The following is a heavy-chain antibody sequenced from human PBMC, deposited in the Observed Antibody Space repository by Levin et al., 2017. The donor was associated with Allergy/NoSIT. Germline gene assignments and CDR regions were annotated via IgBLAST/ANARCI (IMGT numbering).Heavy chain of an antibody. D-gene: IGHD1-26*01. Sequence: PVASVKVSCKASGYTFTGDYMHWVRQAPGQGLEWMGWINPNSGATKYAQKFQGWVSMTRDTSLSTAYMELTRLKSDDTAVYYCARQTATGTDFDYWGQGTLVTVSS. J-gene: IGHJ4*02. CDR3: ARQTATGTDFDY. CDR2: INPNSGAT. V-gene: IGHV1-2*04. CDR1: GYTFTGDY.